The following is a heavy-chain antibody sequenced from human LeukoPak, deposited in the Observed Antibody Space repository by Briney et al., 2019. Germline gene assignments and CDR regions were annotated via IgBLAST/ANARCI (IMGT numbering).Heavy chain of an antibody. V-gene: IGHV4-39*07. CDR2: LFYTGNA. J-gene: IGHJ4*01. CDR3: ARENIVSTRDFDC. CDR1: GGSINSGDYY. D-gene: IGHD5/OR15-5a*01. Sequence: SETLSLTCTVSGGSINSGDYYWTWIRQPPGKVLEWIGSLFYTGNAYYSPSLRSRVAMSIDMSKSQFSLNLFSVTAADTAVYYCARENIVSTRDFDCWGHGTLVTVSS.